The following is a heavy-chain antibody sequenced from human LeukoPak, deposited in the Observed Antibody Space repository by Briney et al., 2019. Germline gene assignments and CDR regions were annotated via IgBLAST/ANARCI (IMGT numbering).Heavy chain of an antibody. J-gene: IGHJ5*02. CDR3: AKRDDYLGWFDP. Sequence: GGSLTLSCVASGFTFSNYVLSWVRQAPGRGLEGVSGISYSGGSTDYADSVKGRFTISRDNSKKTLYLQMNSLRAEDTAVYYCAKRDDYLGWFDPWGQGTLVTVSS. V-gene: IGHV3-23*01. CDR2: ISYSGGST. D-gene: IGHD3-16*01. CDR1: GFTFSNYV.